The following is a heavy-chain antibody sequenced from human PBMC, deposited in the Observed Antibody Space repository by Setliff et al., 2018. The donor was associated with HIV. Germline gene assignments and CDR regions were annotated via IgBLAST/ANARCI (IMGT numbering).Heavy chain of an antibody. CDR1: GDTFSNSA. CDR3: ASGSGYCRNGVCYIGVHKNPDKYYSDY. CDR2: SIPLFGTV. V-gene: IGHV1-69*05. Sequence: ASVKVSCKASGDTFSNSALTWVRQAPGQGLEWMGGSIPLFGTVKYAQKFQGRVTITTDELMTTAYMELSGLRSEDTAVYYCASGSGYCRNGVCYIGVHKNPDKYYSDYWGQGTLVTVSS. D-gene: IGHD2-8*01. J-gene: IGHJ4*02.